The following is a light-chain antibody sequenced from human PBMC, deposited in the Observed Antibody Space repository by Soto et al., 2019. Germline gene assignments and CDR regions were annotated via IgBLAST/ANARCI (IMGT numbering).Light chain of an antibody. CDR2: GAS. Sequence: EIVMTQSPATLSVSPGERATLSCRASQSVSSNLAWYQQKPGQAPRLLIYGASTSATGIPARFSGSGSGTEFTLTISSLQSEDFAVYYCQQYNNWLKLTFGGGNKVEIK. CDR3: QQYNNWLKLT. V-gene: IGKV3-15*01. J-gene: IGKJ4*01. CDR1: QSVSSN.